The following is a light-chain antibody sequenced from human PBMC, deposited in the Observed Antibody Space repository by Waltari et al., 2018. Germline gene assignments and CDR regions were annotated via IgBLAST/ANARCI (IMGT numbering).Light chain of an antibody. J-gene: IGKJ1*01. Sequence: DIVMTQSPDSLAVSLGGRATINCKSSQSVLYSSDNKNYLTWYQQKPGQPPELLIYWASTRESGVPDRFSGSGSGTDFTLTISRLQAEDVAVYYCQQYYSFPQTFGQGTKVEIK. CDR3: QQYYSFPQT. V-gene: IGKV4-1*01. CDR2: WAS. CDR1: QSVLYSSDNKNY.